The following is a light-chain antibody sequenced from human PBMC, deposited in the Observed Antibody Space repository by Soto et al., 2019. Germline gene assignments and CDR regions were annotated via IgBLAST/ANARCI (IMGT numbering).Light chain of an antibody. CDR1: QSVSRSD. CDR3: QQFSSTPSWT. CDR2: GAS. V-gene: IGKV3-20*01. Sequence: EIVLTQSPGTLSLSPGERATLSCRASQSVSRSDLAWYQQKPGQAPRPLIYGASSRATGIPDRFSGSGSGTDFTLTISRMEPEDFAVYYCQQFSSTPSWTFGQGTKVDIK. J-gene: IGKJ1*01.